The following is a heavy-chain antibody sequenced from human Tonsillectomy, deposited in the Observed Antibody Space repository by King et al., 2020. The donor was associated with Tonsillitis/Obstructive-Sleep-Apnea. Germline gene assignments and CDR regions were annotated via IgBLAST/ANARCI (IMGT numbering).Heavy chain of an antibody. J-gene: IGHJ6*03. CDR1: GGSVSSSDYY. D-gene: IGHD3-16*01. V-gene: IGHV4-39*01. Sequence: QLQESGPGLVKPSETLSLTCTVSGGSVSSSDYYWGWIRQPPGKGLEWIGTIYYDGTTYYNPPLKSRVTISVAPSKNQFSLNLNSVTAADTAVYYCVRHSRDTSWGDYFYYMDVWGKGTTVTVSS. CDR2: IYYDGTT. CDR3: VRHSRDTSWGDYFYYMDV.